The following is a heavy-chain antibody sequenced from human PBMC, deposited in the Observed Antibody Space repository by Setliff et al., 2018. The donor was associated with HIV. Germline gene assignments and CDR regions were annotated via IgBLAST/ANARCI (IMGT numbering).Heavy chain of an antibody. D-gene: IGHD5-12*01. CDR1: GYNFGLYG. V-gene: IGHV1-18*01. Sequence: ASVKVSCKASGYNFGLYGISWVRQAPGQRLEWMGWVNEDNGDRNFAPNVQGRLVLTTDTSTNTAYMELTSQTPEDTALYYCVRDEKRAAGGSLYYFDLWGQGTLVTGSS. J-gene: IGHJ4*02. CDR3: VRDEKRAAGGSLYYFDL. CDR2: VNEDNGDR.